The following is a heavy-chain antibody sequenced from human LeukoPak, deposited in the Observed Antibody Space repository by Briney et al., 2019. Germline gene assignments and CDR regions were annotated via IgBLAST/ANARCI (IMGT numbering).Heavy chain of an antibody. Sequence: GESLKISCKGSGYSFTSFWIGWVRQIPGKGLEWMGIIYPGDSDTRYSPSFQGQVTISADKSISTAYLQWSSLKASDTAMYYCARRGPGSTVIEYCFDYWGQGTLVTVSS. CDR2: IYPGDSDT. J-gene: IGHJ4*02. CDR3: ARRGPGSTVIEYCFDY. D-gene: IGHD4-17*01. V-gene: IGHV5-51*01. CDR1: GYSFTSFW.